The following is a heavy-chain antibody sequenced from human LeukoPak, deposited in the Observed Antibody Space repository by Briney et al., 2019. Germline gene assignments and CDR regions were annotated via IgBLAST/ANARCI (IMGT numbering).Heavy chain of an antibody. V-gene: IGHV5-51*01. CDR3: ARQPGGWYGMDV. CDR1: GYSFTTYW. Sequence: KVSCKASGYSFTTYWIGWVRQMPGKGLEWMGIIYPGDSDTRYIPSFQGQVTISAAKSINTAYLQWSSLKASDTAMYYCARQPGGWYGMDVWGKGTTVTVSS. J-gene: IGHJ6*04. D-gene: IGHD6-19*01. CDR2: IYPGDSDT.